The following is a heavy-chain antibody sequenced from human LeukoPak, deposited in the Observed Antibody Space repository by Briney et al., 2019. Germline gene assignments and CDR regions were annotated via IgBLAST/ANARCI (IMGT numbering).Heavy chain of an antibody. D-gene: IGHD5-12*01. CDR3: AKRRGYSGYEFDY. Sequence: GGSLRLSCAASGFTFSSYAMSWARQAPGKGLEWVSAISGSGGSTYYADSVKGRFTISRDNSKNTLYLQMNSLRAEDTAVYYCAKRRGYSGYEFDYWGQGTLVTVSS. V-gene: IGHV3-23*01. J-gene: IGHJ4*02. CDR2: ISGSGGST. CDR1: GFTFSSYA.